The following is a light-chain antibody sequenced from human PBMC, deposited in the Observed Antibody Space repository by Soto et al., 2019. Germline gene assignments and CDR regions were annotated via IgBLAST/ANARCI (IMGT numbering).Light chain of an antibody. CDR1: QSISSW. CDR3: QQYNSLWT. CDR2: KAS. J-gene: IGKJ1*01. Sequence: DIQMTQSPSTLSASVGDRVTITCRASQSISSWLAWYQQKPGKAPKLLIYKASSLESGVPSRFSGSGSGTEFTLTISSLQPDDLATYYRQQYNSLWTFGQGTKVEIK. V-gene: IGKV1-5*03.